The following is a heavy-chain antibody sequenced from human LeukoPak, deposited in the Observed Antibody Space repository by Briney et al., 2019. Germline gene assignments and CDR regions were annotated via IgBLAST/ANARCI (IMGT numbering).Heavy chain of an antibody. CDR3: ARGVVATKGYYMDV. Sequence: SETLSLTCTVSGGSISSSSYYWGWIRQPPGKGLEWIGSIYYSGSTYYNPSLKSRVTISVDASKNQFSLKLSSVTAADTAVYYCARGVVATKGYYMDVWGKGTTVTVSS. CDR1: GGSISSSSYY. V-gene: IGHV4-39*07. D-gene: IGHD5-12*01. J-gene: IGHJ6*03. CDR2: IYYSGST.